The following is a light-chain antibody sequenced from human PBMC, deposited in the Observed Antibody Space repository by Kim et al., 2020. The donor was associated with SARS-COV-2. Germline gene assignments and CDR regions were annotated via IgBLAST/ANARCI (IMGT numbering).Light chain of an antibody. CDR1: SSNIESNY. CDR2: RND. J-gene: IGLJ3*02. V-gene: IGLV1-47*01. CDR3: AAWDDSLSGWV. Sequence: GQRDTNCCCGSSSNIESNYVYRYQQLPGTAPKLLIYRNDQRPSGVPDRFSGSKSGTSASLAISGLRSEDEADYYCAAWDDSLSGWVFGGGTQLTVL.